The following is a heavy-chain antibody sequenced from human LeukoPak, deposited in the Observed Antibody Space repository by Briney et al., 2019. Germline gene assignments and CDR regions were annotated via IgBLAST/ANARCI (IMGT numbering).Heavy chain of an antibody. Sequence: GGSLRLSCAASGFTFSSYGMHWVRQAPGKGLEWVAVIWYDGSNKYYADSVKGRFTISRDNSKNTLYLQMNSLRAEDTAVYYCAKIKLSWDFDYWGQGTLVTVSS. CDR3: AKIKLSWDFDY. CDR2: IWYDGSNK. CDR1: GFTFSSYG. D-gene: IGHD3-10*01. V-gene: IGHV3-33*06. J-gene: IGHJ4*02.